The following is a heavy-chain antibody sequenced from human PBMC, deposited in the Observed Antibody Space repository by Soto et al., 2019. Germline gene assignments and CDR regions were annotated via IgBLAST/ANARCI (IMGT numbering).Heavy chain of an antibody. V-gene: IGHV1-69*02. D-gene: IGHD3-3*01. J-gene: IGHJ5*02. CDR1: GGTFSSYT. Sequence: SVRVSCKASGGTFSSYTISWVRQAPGQGLEWMGRIIPILGIANYAQKFQGRVTMTADKSTSTAYMELSSLRSEDTAVYYCARSAYYDFWSGSSPLFDPWGQGTLVTVSS. CDR2: IIPILGIA. CDR3: ARSAYYDFWSGSSPLFDP.